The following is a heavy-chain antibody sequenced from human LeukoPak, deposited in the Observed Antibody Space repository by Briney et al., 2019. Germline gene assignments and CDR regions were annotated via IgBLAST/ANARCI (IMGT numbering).Heavy chain of an antibody. CDR3: ASRDPRIAAVGYDAFDI. V-gene: IGHV1-24*01. Sequence: ASVKVSCKVSGYTLTELSMHWVRQAPGKGLXXXXXXXXEDGETIYAQKFQGRVTMTEDTSTDTAYMELSSLRSEDTAVYYCASRDPRIAAVGYDAFDIWGQGTMVTVSS. CDR2: XXXEDGET. CDR1: GYTLTELS. J-gene: IGHJ3*02. D-gene: IGHD6-13*01.